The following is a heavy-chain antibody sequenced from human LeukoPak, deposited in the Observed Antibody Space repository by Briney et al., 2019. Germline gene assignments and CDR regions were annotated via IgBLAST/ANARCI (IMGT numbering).Heavy chain of an antibody. V-gene: IGHV3-66*01. CDR3: AKRFDD. CDR1: EFSVGSNY. Sequence: GGSLRLSCAASEFSVGSNYMTWVRQAPGKGLEWVSLIYSGGSTYYADSVKGRFTISRDNSKSTLYLQMNSLRAEDTAVYYCAKRFDDWGQGTLVTVSS. J-gene: IGHJ4*02. CDR2: IYSGGST.